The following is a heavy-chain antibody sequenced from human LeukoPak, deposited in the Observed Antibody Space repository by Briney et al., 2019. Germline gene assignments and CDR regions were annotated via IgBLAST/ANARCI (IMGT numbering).Heavy chain of an antibody. V-gene: IGHV4-31*03. J-gene: IGHJ4*02. CDR1: GGSISSGGYY. Sequence: SETLSLTCTVSGGSISSGGYYWSWIRQHPGKGLEWIGYIYYSGSTYYNPSLKSRVTISVDTSKNQFSLSLSSVTAADTAVYYCAALSGYSGYDWFSHFDYWGQGTLVTVSS. CDR3: AALSGYSGYDWFSHFDY. D-gene: IGHD5-12*01. CDR2: IYYSGST.